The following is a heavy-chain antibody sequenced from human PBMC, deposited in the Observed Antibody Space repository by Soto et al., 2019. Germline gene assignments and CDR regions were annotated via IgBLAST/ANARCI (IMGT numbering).Heavy chain of an antibody. CDR2: IIPIFGTA. CDR1: GGTFSSYA. CDR3: ARSSHVVPAANEDYVDV. J-gene: IGHJ6*03. D-gene: IGHD2-2*01. Sequence: GASVKVSCKASGGTFSSYAISWVRQAPGQGLEWMGGIIPIFGTANYAQKFQGRVTITADESTSTAYMELSSLRSEDTAVYYCARSSHVVPAANEDYVDVWGKGTTVTVSS. V-gene: IGHV1-69*13.